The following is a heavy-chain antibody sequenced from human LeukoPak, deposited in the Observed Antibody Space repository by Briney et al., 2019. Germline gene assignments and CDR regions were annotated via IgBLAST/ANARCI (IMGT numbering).Heavy chain of an antibody. Sequence: GGSLRLSCAASGFTFTYYALSWVRQAPGKGLEWVSVISGSGANTHYTDPVKGRFTISRDNSKNTLYLQMNSLRAEDAAVYYCARVRYDSGWYDYWGQGALVTVSS. D-gene: IGHD6-19*01. J-gene: IGHJ4*02. CDR3: ARVRYDSGWYDY. V-gene: IGHV3-23*01. CDR2: ISGSGANT. CDR1: GFTFTYYA.